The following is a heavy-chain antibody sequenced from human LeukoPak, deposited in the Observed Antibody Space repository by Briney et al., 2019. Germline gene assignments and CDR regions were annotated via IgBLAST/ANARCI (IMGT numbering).Heavy chain of an antibody. CDR2: IIPIFGTA. V-gene: IGHV1-69*05. Sequence: SVKVSCKASGGTFSSYAIGWVRQAPGQGLEWMGGIIPIFGTANYAQKFQGRVTITTDESTSTAYMELSSLRSEDTAVYYCASNGYCSSTSCPKYFQHWGQGTLVTVSS. D-gene: IGHD2-2*03. CDR1: GGTFSSYA. CDR3: ASNGYCSSTSCPKYFQH. J-gene: IGHJ1*01.